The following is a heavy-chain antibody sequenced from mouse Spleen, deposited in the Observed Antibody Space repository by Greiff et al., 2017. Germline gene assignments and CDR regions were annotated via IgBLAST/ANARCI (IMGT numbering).Heavy chain of an antibody. CDR1: GFTFSDYG. J-gene: IGHJ3*01. Sequence: EVQRVESGGGLVKPGGSLKLSCAASGFTFSDYGMHWVRQAPEKGLEWVAYISSGSSTIYYADTVKGRFTISRDNAKNTLFLQMTSLRSEDTAMYYCARSSRGPWFAYWGQGTLVTVSA. V-gene: IGHV5-17*01. CDR2: ISSGSSTI. CDR3: ARSSRGPWFAY.